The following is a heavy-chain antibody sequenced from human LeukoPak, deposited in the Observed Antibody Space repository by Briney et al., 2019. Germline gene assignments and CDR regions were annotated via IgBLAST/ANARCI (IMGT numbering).Heavy chain of an antibody. D-gene: IGHD3-16*01. CDR2: IKEDESAK. CDR3: ARAVDVGDH. J-gene: IGHJ5*02. V-gene: IGHV3-7*04. CDR1: GFIFTDHW. Sequence: PGGSLRLSCVASGFIFTDHWMSWVRQAPGKGLDWVANIKEDESAKFYADSVRGRFTISRDNAKNSVYLEMNNLRVEDTAVYYCARAVDVGDHWGRGALGTVSS.